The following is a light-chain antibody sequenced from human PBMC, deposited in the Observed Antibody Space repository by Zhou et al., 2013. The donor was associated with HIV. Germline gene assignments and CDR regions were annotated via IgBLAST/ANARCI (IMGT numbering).Light chain of an antibody. CDR2: GAS. V-gene: IGKV3D-20*02. J-gene: IGKJ4*01. CDR1: QSVISSY. CDR3: QQRGKWPLVT. Sequence: EIVLTQSPGTLSLSPGERATLSCRASQSVISSYLAWYQQKPGQAPRLLIYGASSRATGIPDRFSGSGSGTDFTLTISSLEFEDSAVYYCQQRGKWPLVTFGGGTKVEIK.